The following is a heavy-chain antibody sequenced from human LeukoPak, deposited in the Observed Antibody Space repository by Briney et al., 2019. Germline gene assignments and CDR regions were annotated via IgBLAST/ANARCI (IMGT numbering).Heavy chain of an antibody. D-gene: IGHD4-17*01. CDR2: MNPNSGNT. CDR1: GYTFTSYD. J-gene: IGHJ6*02. V-gene: IGHV1-8*01. CDR3: ARCPTTVTRLYYYYYGMDV. Sequence: ASVTVSCTASGYTFTSYDINWVRQAPGQGLEWMGWMNPNSGNTGYAQKFQGRVTMTRNTSISTAYMELSSLRSEDTAVYYCARCPTTVTRLYYYYYGMDVWGQGTTVTVSS.